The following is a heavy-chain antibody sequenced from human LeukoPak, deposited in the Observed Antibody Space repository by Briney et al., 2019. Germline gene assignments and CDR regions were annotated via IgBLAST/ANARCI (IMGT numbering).Heavy chain of an antibody. CDR2: IIPIFGTA. CDR1: GGTFSSYA. Sequence: SVKVSCKASGGTFSSYAISWVRQAPGQGLEWMGGIIPIFGTANYAQKLQGRFTITADESTSTAYMELSSLRSEDTAVYYCALSIAARQPARDYWGQGTLVTASS. CDR3: ALSIAARQPARDY. D-gene: IGHD6-6*01. V-gene: IGHV1-69*13. J-gene: IGHJ4*02.